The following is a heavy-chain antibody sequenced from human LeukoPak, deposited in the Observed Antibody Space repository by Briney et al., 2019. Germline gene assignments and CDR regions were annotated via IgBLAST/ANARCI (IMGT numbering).Heavy chain of an antibody. CDR2: IKQDGSEK. V-gene: IGHV3-7*01. CDR1: GFTFSSYW. CDR3: ARNGPGITIFGVVYYYYYYMDV. J-gene: IGHJ6*03. Sequence: GGSLRLSCAASGFTFSSYWMSWVRHAPVKGRGCVANIKQDGSEKYYVDSVKGRSTISRDNAKNSLYLQMNSLRAEDTAVYYCARNGPGITIFGVVYYYYYYMDVWGKGTTVTVSS. D-gene: IGHD3-3*01.